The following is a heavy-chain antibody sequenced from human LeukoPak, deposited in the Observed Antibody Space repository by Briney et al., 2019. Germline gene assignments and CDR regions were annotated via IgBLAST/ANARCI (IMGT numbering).Heavy chain of an antibody. Sequence: SETLSLTCAVYGGSFSGYYWSWIRQPPGKGLEWIGEINHSGSTNYNPSLKSRVTISVDTSKNQFSLKLSSVTAADTAVYYCARGAMVRGVRGDHWGQGTLVTVSS. J-gene: IGHJ4*02. CDR3: ARGAMVRGVRGDH. CDR2: INHSGST. D-gene: IGHD3-10*01. CDR1: GGSFSGYY. V-gene: IGHV4-34*01.